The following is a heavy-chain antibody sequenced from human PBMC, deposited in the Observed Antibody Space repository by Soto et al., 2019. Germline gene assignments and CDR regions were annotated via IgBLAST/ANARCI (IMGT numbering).Heavy chain of an antibody. V-gene: IGHV1-24*01. J-gene: IGHJ1*01. CDR1: GYTLTELS. CDR2: FDPEDGET. CDR3: ATVGYYYDSSGYPLLAEYFQH. Sequence: ASVKVSCKVSGYTLTELSMHWVRQAPGKGLEWMGGFDPEDGETIYAQKFQGRVTMTEDTSTDTAYMELSSLRSGDTAVYYCATVGYYYDSSGYPLLAEYFQHWGQGTLVTVS. D-gene: IGHD3-22*01.